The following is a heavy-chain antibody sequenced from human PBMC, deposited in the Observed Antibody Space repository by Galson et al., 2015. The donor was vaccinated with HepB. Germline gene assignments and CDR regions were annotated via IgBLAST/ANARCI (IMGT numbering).Heavy chain of an antibody. CDR2: INHSGST. Sequence: ETLSLTCAVYGGSFSGYYWSWIRQPPGKGLEWIGEINHSGSTNYNPSLKSRVTISVDTSKNQFSLKLSSVTAADTAVYHCARGVTDQTGDWSGYYPWYYYYYMDVWGKGTTVTVSS. J-gene: IGHJ6*03. V-gene: IGHV4-34*01. CDR1: GGSFSGYY. CDR3: ARGVTDQTGDWSGYYPWYYYYYMDV. D-gene: IGHD3-3*01.